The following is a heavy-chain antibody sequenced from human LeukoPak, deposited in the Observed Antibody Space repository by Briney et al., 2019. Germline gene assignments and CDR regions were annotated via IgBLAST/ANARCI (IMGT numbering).Heavy chain of an antibody. J-gene: IGHJ6*02. CDR3: ARGAGDCSSTSCYKGYCYYGMDV. V-gene: IGHV1-69*04. CDR1: GGTFSSYA. D-gene: IGHD2-2*02. Sequence: AVKVSCKASGGTFSSYAISWVRQAPGQGLEWMGRIIPIFGIANYAQKFQGRVTITADKSTSTAYMELSSLRSEDTAVYYCARGAGDCSSTSCYKGYCYYGMDVWGQGTTVTVSS. CDR2: IIPIFGIA.